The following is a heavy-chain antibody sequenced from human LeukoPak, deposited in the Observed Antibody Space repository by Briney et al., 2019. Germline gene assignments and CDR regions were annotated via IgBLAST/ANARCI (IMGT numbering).Heavy chain of an antibody. V-gene: IGHV3-9*01. CDR1: GFTFDDYA. Sequence: GGSLRLSCAASGFTFDDYAMPWVRQAPGKGLEWVSGISWNSGSIGYADSVKGRFTISRDNAKNSLYLQMNSLRAEDTALYYCAKARGYSYGWYFDYWGQGTLVTVSS. CDR3: AKARGYSYGWYFDY. CDR2: ISWNSGSI. J-gene: IGHJ4*02. D-gene: IGHD5-18*01.